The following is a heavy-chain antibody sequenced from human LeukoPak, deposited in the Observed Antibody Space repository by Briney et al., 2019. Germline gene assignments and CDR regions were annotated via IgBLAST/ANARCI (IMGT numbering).Heavy chain of an antibody. CDR1: GDSVSSGGYY. D-gene: IGHD2-21*02. J-gene: IGHJ3*02. CDR2: ISNSGTT. V-gene: IGHV4-31*11. CDR3: ARDVVVTSSPDAFDI. Sequence: SETLSLTCAVSGDSVSSGGYYWTWIRQHPGKGLEWIGYISNSGTTSYSPSLKSRVSISVDTSNNQFSLRLSSVTAADTAVYYCARDVVVTSSPDAFDIWGQGTLVTVSS.